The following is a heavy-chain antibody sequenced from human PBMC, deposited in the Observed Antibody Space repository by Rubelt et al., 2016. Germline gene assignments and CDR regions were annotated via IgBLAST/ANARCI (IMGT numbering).Heavy chain of an antibody. D-gene: IGHD3-22*01. CDR1: GGSISRYY. CDR2: ILYSGRP. V-gene: IGHV4-59*01. CDR3: ARGLSGDSSGYTYFNY. J-gene: IGHJ4*02. Sequence: QVQLQESGPGLVKPSETLSLTCTVSGGSISRYYWSWIRQPPGKGLDWIGVILYSGRPNYHPSLKSRVTISVDTSKNQFSLKLSSVTAADTAVYYCARGLSGDSSGYTYFNYWGQGTLVTVSS.